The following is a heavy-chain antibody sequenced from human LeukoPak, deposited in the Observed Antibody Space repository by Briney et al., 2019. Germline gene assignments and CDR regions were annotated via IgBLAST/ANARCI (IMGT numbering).Heavy chain of an antibody. CDR3: ARDRGVGATNLIDY. CDR1: GFTFSDYG. CDR2: IWYDGSND. Sequence: PGGSLRLSCAASGFTFSDYGMHWVRQAPGKGLEWVAIIWYDGSNDYYADTVKGRFTISRDNSKNTLYLQMNSLRAEDTAVYYCARDRGVGATNLIDYWGQGTLVTVSS. D-gene: IGHD1-26*01. J-gene: IGHJ4*02. V-gene: IGHV3-33*01.